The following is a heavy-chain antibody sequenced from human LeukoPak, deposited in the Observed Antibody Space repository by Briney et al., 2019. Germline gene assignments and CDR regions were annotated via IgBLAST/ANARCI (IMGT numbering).Heavy chain of an antibody. V-gene: IGHV3-30*04. Sequence: PGGSLRLSCAASGFTFSSYAMHWVRQAPGKGLEWVAVISYDGSNKYYADSVKGRFTISRDNSKNTLYLQMNGLRAEDTAVYYCARGDGGSNYVIDYWGQGTLVTVSS. CDR2: ISYDGSNK. D-gene: IGHD4-11*01. J-gene: IGHJ4*02. CDR1: GFTFSSYA. CDR3: ARGDGGSNYVIDY.